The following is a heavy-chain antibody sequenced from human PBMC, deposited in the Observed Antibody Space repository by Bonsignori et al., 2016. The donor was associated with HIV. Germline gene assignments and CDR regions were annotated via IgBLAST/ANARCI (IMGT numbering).Heavy chain of an antibody. V-gene: IGHV3-48*03. D-gene: IGHD5-18*01. CDR2: ISSSGSTI. CDR3: AREPAGVDSYGLGFVTRYYYYYYMDV. CDR1: GFTFSSYE. Sequence: GGSLRLSCAASGFTFSSYEMNWVRQAPGKGLEWVSYISSSGSTIYYADSVKGRFTISRDNAKNSLYLQMNSLRAEDTAVYYCAREPAGVDSYGLGFVTRYYYYYYMDVWGQRDHGHRLL. J-gene: IGHJ6*03.